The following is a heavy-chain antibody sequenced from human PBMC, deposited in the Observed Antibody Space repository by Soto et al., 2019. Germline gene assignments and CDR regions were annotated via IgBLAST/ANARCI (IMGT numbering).Heavy chain of an antibody. Sequence: GGSLRLSCAASGFTVSSDYMSWVRQAPGKGLEWVSVIYSGGSSYYADSVKGRFTISRNNSKNTQYLQMNSLRAEETAVYSCAGDPLITARIIDAFDIWGQGTMVTVSS. CDR1: GFTVSSDY. CDR2: IYSGGSS. CDR3: AGDPLITARIIDAFDI. D-gene: IGHD6-13*01. V-gene: IGHV3-66*01. J-gene: IGHJ3*02.